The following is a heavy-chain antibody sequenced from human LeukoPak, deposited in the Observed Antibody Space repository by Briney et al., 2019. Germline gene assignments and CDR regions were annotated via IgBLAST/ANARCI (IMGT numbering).Heavy chain of an antibody. CDR2: VKQDESSK. CDR1: GFTFSTSV. CDR3: VRDYDGDLDY. J-gene: IGHJ4*02. V-gene: IGHV3-7*01. D-gene: IGHD4-23*01. Sequence: GGSLRLSCAASGFTFSTSVIHWVRQAPGKGPEWVANVKQDESSKFYADSVKGRFTISRDNAKNSLYLQMNGLRVEDTALYYCVRDYDGDLDYWGQGTLVTVSS.